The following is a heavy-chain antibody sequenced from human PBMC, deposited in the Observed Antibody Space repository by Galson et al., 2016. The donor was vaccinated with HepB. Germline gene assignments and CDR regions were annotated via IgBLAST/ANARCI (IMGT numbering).Heavy chain of an antibody. Sequence: SLRLSCATSGFTFSESAMNWVRLASGKGLEWLGRIRSRTNSYATSYAESVKGKFTISRDDSKNTAYLQMNSLKTEDTAVYFCARQMGNRLDFYYYSGMDVWGQGTTVTVSS. CDR1: GFTFSESA. CDR2: IRSRTNSYAT. D-gene: IGHD3-16*02. CDR3: ARQMGNRLDFYYYSGMDV. V-gene: IGHV3-73*01. J-gene: IGHJ6*02.